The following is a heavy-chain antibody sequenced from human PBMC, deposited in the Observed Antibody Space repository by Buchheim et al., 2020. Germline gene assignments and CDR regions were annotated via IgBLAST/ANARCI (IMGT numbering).Heavy chain of an antibody. CDR3: TRDVGWDPATFDY. CDR2: INTDGSSS. CDR1: GFTFSTYW. J-gene: IGHJ4*02. D-gene: IGHD1-26*01. Sequence: EVQLVESGGGLVQPGGSLRLSCAASGFTFSTYWMHWVRRDPGKGLLWVSRINTDGSSSSYAESVKGRFTISRDNAKNTLYLEMNSLRTEDTAVYYCTRDVGWDPATFDYWGPGTL. V-gene: IGHV3-74*01.